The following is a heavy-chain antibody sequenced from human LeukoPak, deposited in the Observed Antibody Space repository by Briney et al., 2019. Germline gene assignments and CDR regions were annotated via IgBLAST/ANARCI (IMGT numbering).Heavy chain of an antibody. CDR2: IIPIFGTA. V-gene: IGHV1-69*13. Sequence: SVKVSCKASGGTFSSYAISWVRQAPGQGLEWMGGIIPIFGTANYAQKFQGRVAITADESTSTAYMELSSLRSEDTAVYYCAGAYCGGDCSQSYYYYGMDVWGQGTTVTVSS. J-gene: IGHJ6*02. CDR1: GGTFSSYA. CDR3: AGAYCGGDCSQSYYYYGMDV. D-gene: IGHD2-21*02.